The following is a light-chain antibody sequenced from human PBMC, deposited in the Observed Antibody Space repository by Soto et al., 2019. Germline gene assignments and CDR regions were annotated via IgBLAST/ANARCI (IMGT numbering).Light chain of an antibody. CDR2: DAS. V-gene: IGKV3-11*01. Sequence: EIVLTQSPGTLSLSPGEGATLSCRVSQSVGSSLAWYQQKPGQAPRLLIYDASNRATGIPARFSGSGSGTDFTLTINSLEPEDVAVYYCQQRSYLFTFGGGTKVDI. J-gene: IGKJ4*01. CDR3: QQRSYLFT. CDR1: QSVGSS.